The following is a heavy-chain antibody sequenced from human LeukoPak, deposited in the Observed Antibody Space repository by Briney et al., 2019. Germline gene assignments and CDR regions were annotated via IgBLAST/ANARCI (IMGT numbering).Heavy chain of an antibody. CDR3: ARFGDKAMATFDY. V-gene: IGHV4-4*02. CDR2: IYHSGST. J-gene: IGHJ4*02. CDR1: GGSISSSNW. D-gene: IGHD5-18*01. Sequence: SGTLSLTCAVSGGSISSSNWWSWVRQPPGKGLEWIREIYHSGSTNYNPSLKSRVTISVDKSKNQFSLRLSSVTAADTAVYYCARFGDKAMATFDYWGQGTLVTVSS.